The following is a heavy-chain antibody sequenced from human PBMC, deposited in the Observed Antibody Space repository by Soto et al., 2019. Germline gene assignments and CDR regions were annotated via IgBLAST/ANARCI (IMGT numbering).Heavy chain of an antibody. J-gene: IGHJ4*01. CDR3: ARGEQYSGRIFDY. Sequence: SQTLSLTCAITGDSVSSNSAGWSWVRQSPSRGLEWLGRTYYRSKWYYEYAVSVRGRITINPDTSKNQYSLQLNSVTPEDTAVYFCARGEQYSGRIFDYCGQGTLVNVSS. CDR1: GDSVSSNSAG. CDR2: TYYRSKWYY. D-gene: IGHD1-26*01. V-gene: IGHV6-1*01.